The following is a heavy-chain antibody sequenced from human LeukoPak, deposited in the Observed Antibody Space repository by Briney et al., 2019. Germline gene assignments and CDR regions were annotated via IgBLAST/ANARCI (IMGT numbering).Heavy chain of an antibody. CDR2: IASDGSST. CDR3: AKRDPVGWYFGY. J-gene: IGHJ4*02. CDR1: GFTFSSYW. V-gene: IGHV3-74*01. D-gene: IGHD6-19*01. Sequence: GGSLRLSCAASGFTFSSYWMNWVRQAPGKGLVWVSRIASDGSSTTYADSVKGRFTISRDNSKNTLYLQMNSLRAEDTAVYYCAKRDPVGWYFGYWGQGTLVTVSS.